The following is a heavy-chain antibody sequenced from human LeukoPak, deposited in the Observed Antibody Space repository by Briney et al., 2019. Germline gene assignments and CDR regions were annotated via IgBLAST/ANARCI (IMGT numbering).Heavy chain of an antibody. D-gene: IGHD3-16*01. CDR2: IWYDGSNK. V-gene: IGHV3-33*01. CDR1: GFTFSSYG. J-gene: IGHJ4*02. CDR3: ARGPGDYVWGIYFDY. Sequence: RGSLRLSCAASGFTFSSYGMHWVRQAPGKGLEWVAVIWYDGSNKYYADSVKGRFTISRDNSKNTLYLQMNSLRAEDTAVCYCARGPGDYVWGIYFDYWGQGTLVTVSS.